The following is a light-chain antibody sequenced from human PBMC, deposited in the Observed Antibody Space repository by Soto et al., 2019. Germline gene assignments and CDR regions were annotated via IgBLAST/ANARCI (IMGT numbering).Light chain of an antibody. J-gene: IGKJ5*01. Sequence: EIVLTQSPATLSLSPGERDTLYCRASQSVSSYLAWYQPTPGQAPRLLIYDASNRATGIPARFSGSGSGTDFTLTIRGLEPGNLAGYDCQRSSNLTRITCGRRKRREN. V-gene: IGKV3-11*01. CDR1: QSVSSY. CDR2: DAS. CDR3: QRSSNLTRIT.